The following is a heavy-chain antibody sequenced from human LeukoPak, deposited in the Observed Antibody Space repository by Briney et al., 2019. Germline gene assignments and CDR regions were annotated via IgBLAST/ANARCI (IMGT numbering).Heavy chain of an antibody. Sequence: EASVKVSXKASGYTFTGYYMHWVRQAPGQGLEWMGWINPNSGGTNYAQKFQGRVTMTRDTSISTAYMELSRLRSDDTAVYYCARAHGGIGAFDIWGQGTMVTVSS. CDR2: INPNSGGT. V-gene: IGHV1-2*02. J-gene: IGHJ3*02. D-gene: IGHD3-16*01. CDR1: GYTFTGYY. CDR3: ARAHGGIGAFDI.